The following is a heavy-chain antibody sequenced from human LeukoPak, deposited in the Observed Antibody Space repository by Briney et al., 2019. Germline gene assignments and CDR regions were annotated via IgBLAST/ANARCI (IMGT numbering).Heavy chain of an antibody. Sequence: SETLSLTCTVSGGSISSYYWSWIRQPPGKGLEWIGYIYYSGSTNYNPSLKSRVTISVDTSKNQFSLKLSSVTAADTAVYYCASGPHFDWLRTTNWFDPWGQGTLVTVSS. CDR3: ASGPHFDWLRTTNWFDP. CDR1: GGSISSYY. D-gene: IGHD3-9*01. V-gene: IGHV4-59*01. CDR2: IYYSGST. J-gene: IGHJ5*02.